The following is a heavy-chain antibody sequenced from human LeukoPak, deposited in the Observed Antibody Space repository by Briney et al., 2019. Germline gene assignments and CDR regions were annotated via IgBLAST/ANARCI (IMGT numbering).Heavy chain of an antibody. CDR1: GFTFSSYT. J-gene: IGHJ4*02. D-gene: IGHD3-22*01. V-gene: IGHV3-30*18. CDR3: AKILRMIVVEQIDQ. Sequence: GGSLRLSCAASGFTFSSYTMHWVRQAPGKGLEWVAVISYDGSNKYYADSVKGRFIISRDNSKNTLCLQMNSLRAEDTAVYYCAKILRMIVVEQIDQWGQGTLVTVSS. CDR2: ISYDGSNK.